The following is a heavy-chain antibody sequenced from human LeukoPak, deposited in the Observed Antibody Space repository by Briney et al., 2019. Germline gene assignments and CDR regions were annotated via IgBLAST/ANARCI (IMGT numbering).Heavy chain of an antibody. CDR3: AKDLASGGHDY. Sequence: PGGSLRLSCAASGFTFSSYGMHWVRQAPGKGLEWVAVISYDGSNKYYADSVKGRFTISRDNSKNTLYLQMNSLRAEDTAVYYCAKDLASGGHDYWGQGTLVTVSS. J-gene: IGHJ4*02. CDR1: GFTFSSYG. V-gene: IGHV3-30*18. CDR2: ISYDGSNK. D-gene: IGHD3-10*01.